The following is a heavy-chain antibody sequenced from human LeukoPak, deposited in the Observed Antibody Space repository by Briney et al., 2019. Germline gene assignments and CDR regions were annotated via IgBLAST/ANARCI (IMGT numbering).Heavy chain of an antibody. CDR3: AKFRGPLYGSGSYLDY. D-gene: IGHD3-10*01. CDR2: INHSGGT. CDR1: GESFSGYY. J-gene: IGHJ4*02. Sequence: SETLSLTCAVYGESFSGYYWSWIRQTPGKGLEWIGEINHSGGTHYNPSLESRVTISVDTPKNQFSLRLNSVTAADTAVYYCAKFRGPLYGSGSYLDYWGQGTLVTVSS. V-gene: IGHV4-34*01.